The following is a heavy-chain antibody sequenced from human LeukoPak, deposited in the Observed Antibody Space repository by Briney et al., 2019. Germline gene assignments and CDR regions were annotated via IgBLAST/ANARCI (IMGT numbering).Heavy chain of an antibody. J-gene: IGHJ5*02. CDR2: IYHSGST. CDR3: ARLDGIAAQSGWFDP. CDR1: GGPISSGGYS. D-gene: IGHD6-6*01. V-gene: IGHV4-30-2*01. Sequence: SETLSLTCAVSGGPISSGGYSWSWIRQPPGKGLEWIGYIYHSGSTYYNPSLKSRVTISVDRSKNQFSLKLSSVTAADTAVYYCARLDGIAAQSGWFDPWGQGTLVTVSS.